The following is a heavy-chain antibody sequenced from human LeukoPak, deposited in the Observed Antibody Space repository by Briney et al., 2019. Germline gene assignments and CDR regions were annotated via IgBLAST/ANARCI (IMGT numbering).Heavy chain of an antibody. Sequence: PGGSLRLSCAASGFTFDDYAMHWVPQAPGKGLEWVSGISWNSGGIGYADSVKGRFTISRDNAKNSLYLQMNSLRAEDTALYYCAKDKGYSIKTGGIAYWGQGTLVTVSS. CDR3: AKDKGYSIKTGGIAY. J-gene: IGHJ4*02. D-gene: IGHD6-13*01. CDR2: ISWNSGGI. CDR1: GFTFDDYA. V-gene: IGHV3-9*01.